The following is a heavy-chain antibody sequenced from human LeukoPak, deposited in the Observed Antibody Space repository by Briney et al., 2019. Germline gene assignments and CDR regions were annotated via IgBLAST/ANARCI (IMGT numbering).Heavy chain of an antibody. CDR1: GGSFSGYF. Sequence: SETLSLTCAVHGGSFSGYFWNWIRQPPGKGLEWIGYIYYSGSTYYNPSLKSRVTISVDTSKNQFSLKLSSVTAADTAVYYCARCKSDWFDPWGQGTLVTVSS. J-gene: IGHJ5*02. CDR3: ARCKSDWFDP. CDR2: IYYSGST. V-gene: IGHV4-30-4*08.